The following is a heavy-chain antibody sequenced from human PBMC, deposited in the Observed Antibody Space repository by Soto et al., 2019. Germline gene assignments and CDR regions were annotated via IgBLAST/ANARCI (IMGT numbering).Heavy chain of an antibody. CDR3: ARGRPYYDILTGYYLGNFDY. CDR2: IYYSGST. Sequence: QVQLQESVPGLVKPSQTLSLTCTVSGGSISSGGYYWSWIRQHPGKGLEWIGYIYYSGSTYYNPSLKSRVTISVDTSKNQFSLKLSSVTAADTAVYYCARGRPYYDILTGYYLGNFDYWGQGTLVTVSS. D-gene: IGHD3-9*01. V-gene: IGHV4-31*03. J-gene: IGHJ4*02. CDR1: GGSISSGGYY.